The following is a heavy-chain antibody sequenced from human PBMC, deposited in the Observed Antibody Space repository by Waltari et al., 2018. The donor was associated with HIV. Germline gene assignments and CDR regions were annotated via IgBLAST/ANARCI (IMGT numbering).Heavy chain of an antibody. CDR3: ARITIFGVVNDYGMDV. D-gene: IGHD3-3*01. CDR1: GFPFRSHW. CDR2: IKQDGSEK. J-gene: IGHJ6*02. Sequence: EVQLVVSGGGLVQPGGSLRLSCAASGFPFRSHWMSWVRQAPGKGLEWVANIKQDGSEKYYVDSVKGRFTISRDNAKNSLYLQMNSLRAEDTAVYYCARITIFGVVNDYGMDVWGQGTTVTVSS. V-gene: IGHV3-7*01.